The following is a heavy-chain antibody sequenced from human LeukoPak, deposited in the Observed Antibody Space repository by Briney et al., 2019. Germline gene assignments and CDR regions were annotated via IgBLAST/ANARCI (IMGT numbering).Heavy chain of an antibody. CDR2: VSAYNGNT. V-gene: IGHV1-18*01. CDR3: ARERGGGGFGVVIKRSYYYMDV. D-gene: IGHD3-3*01. CDR1: GYTFITYG. J-gene: IGHJ6*03. Sequence: GASVKVSCKASGYTFITYGISWVRQAPGQGLEWMGWVSAYNGNTNYAQKLQGRVTMTRDTSTSTVYMELSSLRSEDTAVYYCARERGGGGFGVVIKRSYYYMDVWGKGTTVTVSS.